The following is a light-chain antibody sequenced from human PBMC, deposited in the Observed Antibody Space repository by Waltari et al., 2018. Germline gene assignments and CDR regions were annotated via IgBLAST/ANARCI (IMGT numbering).Light chain of an antibody. CDR1: QSLVTY. CDR3: QQRSNWPPHT. Sequence: EIVLTQSPATLSLSRGETAPLPYTASQSLVTYLSWYQQKPGQAPRLLIYDASNGATGIPARFRGSGSGSDFTLTISGLEADDFAIYYCQQRSNWPPHTFGQGARLAIK. CDR2: DAS. V-gene: IGKV3-11*01. J-gene: IGKJ2*01.